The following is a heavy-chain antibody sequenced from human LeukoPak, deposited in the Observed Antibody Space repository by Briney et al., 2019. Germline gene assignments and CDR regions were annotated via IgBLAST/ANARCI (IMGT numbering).Heavy chain of an antibody. D-gene: IGHD3-10*01. CDR3: ARGITMVRGPDYYYMDV. V-gene: IGHV1-2*02. Sequence: ASVKVSCKASGYTFTGYYMHWVRQAPGQGLEWMGWINPNSGGTNYAQKFQGRVTMTRDTSISTAYMELSRLRSDDTAVYYCARGITMVRGPDYYYMDVWGKGTTVTISS. CDR2: INPNSGGT. CDR1: GYTFTGYY. J-gene: IGHJ6*03.